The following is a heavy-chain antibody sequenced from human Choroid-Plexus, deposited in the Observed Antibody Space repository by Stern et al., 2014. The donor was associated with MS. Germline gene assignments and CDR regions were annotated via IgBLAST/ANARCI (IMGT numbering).Heavy chain of an antibody. CDR1: GYSFSSFG. D-gene: IGHD2/OR15-2a*01. J-gene: IGHJ4*02. Sequence: VQLVESGGGVVQPGRPLRRSCAASGYSFSSFGMHWVRQAPGTWLEWVAHISNDGSKDYADPVKGRFAISRDKSKNTLYLQMNSLRAEDTAVYYCAKDRQYLTFFFDFWGQGSLVTVSS. CDR2: ISNDGSK. CDR3: AKDRQYLTFFFDF. V-gene: IGHV3-30*18.